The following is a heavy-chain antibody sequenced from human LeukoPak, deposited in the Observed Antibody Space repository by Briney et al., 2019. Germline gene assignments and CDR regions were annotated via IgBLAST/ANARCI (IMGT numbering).Heavy chain of an antibody. D-gene: IGHD2-2*01. V-gene: IGHV1-8*01. CDR2: MNPNIGKT. Sequence: ASVKVSCKASGYSFTSYDIAWVRQAPGQGLEWMGWMNPNIGKTGYAQKFQGRVTMTRNTSISTAYMDLSSLRSEDTAVYYCARSSRARYDAFDIWGQGTMVTVSS. J-gene: IGHJ3*02. CDR3: ARSSRARYDAFDI. CDR1: GYSFTSYD.